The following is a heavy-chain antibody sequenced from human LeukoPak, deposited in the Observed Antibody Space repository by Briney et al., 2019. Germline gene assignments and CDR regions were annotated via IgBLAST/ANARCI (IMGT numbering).Heavy chain of an antibody. D-gene: IGHD3-22*01. J-gene: IGHJ4*02. V-gene: IGHV4-59*11. CDR3: ARGGGYYYDNSMDFDY. CDR2: IYYSGGA. CDR1: GGSISSHY. Sequence: PSETLSLTCTVSGGSISSHYWGWIRQPPGKGLEWIGYIYYSGGAKYNPSLKSRVTISVDTSKNQFSLKLSSVTAADTAVYYCARGGGYYYDNSMDFDYWGQGTLVTVSS.